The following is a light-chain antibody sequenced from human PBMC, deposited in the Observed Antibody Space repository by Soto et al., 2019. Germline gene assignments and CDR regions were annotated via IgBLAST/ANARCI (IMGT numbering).Light chain of an antibody. CDR3: QQYDSSPIT. V-gene: IGKV3-20*01. J-gene: IGKJ5*01. CDR2: DAS. Sequence: EIVLTQSPGTLSLSPGERAPLSCRASQSVTSNYLAWYQQKPGQPPRLLIYDASSRATGLPDRCSGSGSGTDFTLTINRLEPEDVAVFHCQQYDSSPITFGQGTRLEIK. CDR1: QSVTSNY.